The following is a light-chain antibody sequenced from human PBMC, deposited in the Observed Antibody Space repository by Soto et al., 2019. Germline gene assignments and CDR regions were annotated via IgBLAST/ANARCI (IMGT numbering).Light chain of an antibody. CDR1: SSDVGGYNY. Sequence: QSALTQPASVSGSPGQPITISCTGTSSDVGGYNYVSWYQQHPGKAPKLMIYEVSNRPSGVSNRFSGSKSGNTASLTISGLQAEDEADYYCSSYTSRTTLVFGGGTKVTVL. CDR2: EVS. CDR3: SSYTSRTTLV. V-gene: IGLV2-14*01. J-gene: IGLJ2*01.